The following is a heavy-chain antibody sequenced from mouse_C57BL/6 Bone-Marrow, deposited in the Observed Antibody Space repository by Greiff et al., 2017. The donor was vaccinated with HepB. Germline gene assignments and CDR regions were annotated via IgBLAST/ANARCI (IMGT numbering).Heavy chain of an antibody. CDR3: ARLDGYYLHFDY. V-gene: IGHV5-6*01. D-gene: IGHD2-3*01. Sequence: EVKVVESGGDLVKPGGSLKLSCAASGFTFSSYGMSWVRQTPDKSLEWVATISSGGSYTYYTDSVKGRFTISRDNAKNTLYLQMSSLKSEDTAIDYCARLDGYYLHFDYWGQGTTLTVSS. CDR2: ISSGGSYT. CDR1: GFTFSSYG. J-gene: IGHJ2*01.